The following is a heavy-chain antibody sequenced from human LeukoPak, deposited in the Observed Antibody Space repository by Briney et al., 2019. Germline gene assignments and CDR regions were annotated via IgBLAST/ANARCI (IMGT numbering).Heavy chain of an antibody. V-gene: IGHV5-51*01. Sequence: GESLKISCKVSGYSFTTYWIGWVRQMPGKDLEWMGIIYPGDSDTRYSPSFQGQVTISADKSISTAYLQWSSLKASDTAMYYCARLELEPYYFDYWGQGTLVTVSS. CDR1: GYSFTTYW. J-gene: IGHJ4*02. CDR2: IYPGDSDT. D-gene: IGHD1-1*01. CDR3: ARLELEPYYFDY.